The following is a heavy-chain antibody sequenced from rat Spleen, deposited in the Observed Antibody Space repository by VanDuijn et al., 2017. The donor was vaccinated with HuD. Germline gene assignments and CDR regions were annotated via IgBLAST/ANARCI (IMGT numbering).Heavy chain of an antibody. CDR2: IWGNGNT. Sequence: QVQPKESGPGLVQPSQTLSPTCPVSGFSLSNYGVPWVRPPPGKGLEWMGLIWGNGNTNYNSALKSRLSISRDTSKNQVFLKVNSLQTDDTGTYYCTTATEGPYVLDAWGQGASVTVSS. V-gene: IGHV2-13*01. CDR1: GFSLSNYG. J-gene: IGHJ4*01. CDR3: TTATEGPYVLDA. D-gene: IGHD1-11*01.